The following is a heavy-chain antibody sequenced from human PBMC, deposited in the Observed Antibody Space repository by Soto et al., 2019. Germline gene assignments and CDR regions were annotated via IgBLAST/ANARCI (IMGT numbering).Heavy chain of an antibody. CDR2: ISGSGGST. V-gene: IGHV3-23*01. D-gene: IGHD2-15*01. Sequence: EVQLLESGGGLVQPGGSLRLSCAASGFTFSSYAMSWVRQAPGKGLEWVSAISGSGGSTYYADSVKGRFTISRDNSKNTLYLQMNSLRAEDTAVYYCAKGASGCSGGSCYSRWFDPWGQGTLVTVSS. CDR1: GFTFSSYA. J-gene: IGHJ5*02. CDR3: AKGASGCSGGSCYSRWFDP.